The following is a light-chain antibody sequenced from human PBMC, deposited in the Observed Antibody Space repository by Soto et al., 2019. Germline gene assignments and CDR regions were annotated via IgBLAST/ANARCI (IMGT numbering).Light chain of an antibody. CDR1: SSNIGSNT. V-gene: IGLV1-44*01. J-gene: IGLJ3*02. CDR3: AAWEDSRIGGV. Sequence: QSVLTQPPSASGTPGQRVTISCSGSSSNIGSNTVNWYQQRPGPAPKLLIYSNNQRPSGVPDRFSGSKSGTSASLAISGLQSGGGADFYCAAWEDSRIGGVFGGGPTLPAL. CDR2: SNN.